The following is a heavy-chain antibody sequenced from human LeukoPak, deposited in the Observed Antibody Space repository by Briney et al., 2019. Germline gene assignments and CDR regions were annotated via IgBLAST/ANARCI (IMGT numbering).Heavy chain of an antibody. CDR3: AKDKVAGLFYFDY. D-gene: IGHD2-15*01. CDR1: GFTFDDYG. V-gene: IGHV3-33*06. CDR2: IWYDGSNK. J-gene: IGHJ4*02. Sequence: GGSLRLSCAASGFTFDDYGMSWVRQAPGKGLEWVAVIWYDGSNKYYADSVKGRFTISRDNSKNTLYLQMNSLRAEDTAVYYCAKDKVAGLFYFDYWGQGTLVTVSS.